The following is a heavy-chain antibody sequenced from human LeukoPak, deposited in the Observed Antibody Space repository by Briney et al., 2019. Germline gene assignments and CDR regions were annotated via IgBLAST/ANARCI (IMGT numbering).Heavy chain of an antibody. CDR3: ARGSGSGYDSRLDYYYYMDV. V-gene: IGHV3-21*01. CDR1: GFTFSSYG. D-gene: IGHD5-12*01. J-gene: IGHJ6*03. CDR2: ISSSSSYI. Sequence: PGGSLRLSCAASGFTFSSYGMSWVRQAPGKGLEWVSSISSSSSYIYYADSVKGRFTISRDNAKNSLYLQMNSLRAEDTAVYYCARGSGSGYDSRLDYYYYMDVWGKGTTVTVSS.